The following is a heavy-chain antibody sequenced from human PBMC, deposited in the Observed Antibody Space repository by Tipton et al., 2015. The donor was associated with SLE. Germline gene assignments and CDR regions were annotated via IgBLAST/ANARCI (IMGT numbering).Heavy chain of an antibody. J-gene: IGHJ4*02. CDR1: GGSFSGYY. CDR2: INHSGST. Sequence: TLSLTCAVYGGSFSGYYWSWIRQPPGKGLEWIGEINHSGSTNYNPSLKSRVTISVGTSKNQFSLKLSSVTAADTALYYCARAGGQWLVLGWGQGTLVTVSS. V-gene: IGHV4-34*01. D-gene: IGHD6-19*01. CDR3: ARAGGQWLVLG.